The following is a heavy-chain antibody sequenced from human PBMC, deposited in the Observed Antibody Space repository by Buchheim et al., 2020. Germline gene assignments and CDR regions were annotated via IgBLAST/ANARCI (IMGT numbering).Heavy chain of an antibody. CDR3: ARDPFTGTTSDYYYYGMDV. CDR1: GYTFTGYY. V-gene: IGHV1-2*04. CDR2: INPNSGGT. Sequence: QVQLVQSGAEVKKPGASVKVSCKASGYTFTGYYMHWVRQAPGQGLEWMGWINPNSGGTNYAQKFQGWVTMNRDTSISTAYMELSRLRSDDTAVYYCARDPFTGTTSDYYYYGMDVWGQGTT. J-gene: IGHJ6*02. D-gene: IGHD1-7*01.